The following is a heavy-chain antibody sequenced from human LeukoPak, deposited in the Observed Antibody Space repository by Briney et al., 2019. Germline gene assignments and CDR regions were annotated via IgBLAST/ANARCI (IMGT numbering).Heavy chain of an antibody. J-gene: IGHJ3*01. Sequence: PGGSLGLSCVASGFTFSENWMHWVRQAPGKGLGWVSHINRDGGLTDYADSVKGRFTISRDNARNTVYLQMSSLRVEDTAIYFCAREEHRLAEAGTSAFDLGRQGTLVPVS. V-gene: IGHV3-74*01. CDR3: AREEHRLAEAGTSAFDL. CDR2: INRDGGLT. CDR1: GFTFSENW. D-gene: IGHD6-13*01.